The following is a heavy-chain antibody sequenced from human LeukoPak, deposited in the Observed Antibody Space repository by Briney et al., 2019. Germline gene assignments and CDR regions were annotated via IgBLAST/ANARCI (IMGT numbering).Heavy chain of an antibody. V-gene: IGHV3-23*01. CDR1: GFTFSNYA. J-gene: IGHJ4*02. CDR2: ISGSGGDT. Sequence: PGGSLRLSCAASGFTFSNYAMTWVRQAPGKGLEWVSVISGSGGDTYCADSVKGRFTISRDNSKNTLYLQMNYLRAEDTAVYYCAKIAGKYCSGGSCEVDHWGLGTLVTVSS. D-gene: IGHD2-15*01. CDR3: AKIAGKYCSGGSCEVDH.